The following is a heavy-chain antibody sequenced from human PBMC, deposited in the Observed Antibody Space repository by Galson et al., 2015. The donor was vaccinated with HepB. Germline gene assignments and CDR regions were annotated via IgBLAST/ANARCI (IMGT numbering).Heavy chain of an antibody. Sequence: SLRLSCAASGFSFSDYWMSWIRQVPGKRPEWVANIRYDEYEYYYADFVKGRFTISRDNARNSVFLRMSSLRRDDTAVYYCVRDRPYKGGNFFDFWGQGARVTVSS. CDR3: VRDRPYKGGNFFDF. CDR1: GFSFSDYW. CDR2: IRYDEYEY. V-gene: IGHV3-7*03. D-gene: IGHD3-10*01. J-gene: IGHJ4*02.